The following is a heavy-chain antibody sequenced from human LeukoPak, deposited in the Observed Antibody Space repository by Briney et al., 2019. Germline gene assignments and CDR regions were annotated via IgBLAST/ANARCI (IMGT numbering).Heavy chain of an antibody. CDR2: MNPNSGDA. V-gene: IGHV1-8*02. J-gene: IGHJ4*02. D-gene: IGHD4-23*01. CDR1: GYSFTSYD. Sequence: ASVKVSCKASGYSFTSYDINWVRQATGQGLEWIGWMNPNSGDADYTQKFKGRVTFTRDTSTRTAYMEVNSLGSEDTAVYYCARSNFGGNVHLDYWGQGTLVTVSS. CDR3: ARSNFGGNVHLDY.